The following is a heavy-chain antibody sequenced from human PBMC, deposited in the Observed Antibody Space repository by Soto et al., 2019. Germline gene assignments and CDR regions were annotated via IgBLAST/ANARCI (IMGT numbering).Heavy chain of an antibody. V-gene: IGHV1-18*04. CDR3: ARDPTIYDFWSGSSYFDY. CDR1: GYTFTSYG. CDR2: ISAYNGKT. D-gene: IGHD3-3*01. Sequence: QVQLVQSGAEVKKPGASVKVSCKASGYTFTSYGFSWVRQAPRQGLEWMGWISAYNGKTYYPQNFQGRVTMSTDTSTSTAYMELRSLRSDDTAVYYCARDPTIYDFWSGSSYFDYWGQGTLVTVSS. J-gene: IGHJ4*02.